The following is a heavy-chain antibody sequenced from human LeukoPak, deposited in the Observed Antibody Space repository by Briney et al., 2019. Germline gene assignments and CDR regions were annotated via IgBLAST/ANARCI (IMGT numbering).Heavy chain of an antibody. CDR1: GGTFSSYA. CDR2: IIPILGIA. Sequence: SVKVSCKASGGTFSSYAISWVRQAPGQGLEWMGRIIPILGIANYAQKFQGRVTMTRDTSISTAYMELSRLRSDDTAVYYCARGSKYSSSLGFDYWGQGTLVTVSS. V-gene: IGHV1-69*04. CDR3: ARGSKYSSSLGFDY. J-gene: IGHJ4*02. D-gene: IGHD6-6*01.